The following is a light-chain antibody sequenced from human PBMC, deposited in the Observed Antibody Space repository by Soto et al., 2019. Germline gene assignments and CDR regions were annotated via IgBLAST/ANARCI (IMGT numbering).Light chain of an antibody. CDR1: QSVNSN. V-gene: IGKV3-15*01. J-gene: IGKJ1*01. Sequence: EIVSTQSPSTLSVSPGDRATLSCRASQSVNSNLAWYHLKPGQAPRLLIYGASIRAAGIPARFTGSESGTEFTLSISSLQSEDFAVYYCQQYDDWPWTFGHGTKVDIK. CDR2: GAS. CDR3: QQYDDWPWT.